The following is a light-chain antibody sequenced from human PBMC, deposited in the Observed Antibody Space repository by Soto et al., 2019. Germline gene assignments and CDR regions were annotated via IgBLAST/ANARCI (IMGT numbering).Light chain of an antibody. CDR2: DAS. Sequence: DIQMTQSPTTLSASVGDRVTITCRTSHSISSWLAWYQQKPGKAPKLLIYDASSLESGVTSRLSGSGSGTEFTLTMSSVQLDVFVIYHCQQYNLYPLTFVQGTKV. CDR1: HSISSW. CDR3: QQYNLYPLT. J-gene: IGKJ1*01. V-gene: IGKV1-5*01.